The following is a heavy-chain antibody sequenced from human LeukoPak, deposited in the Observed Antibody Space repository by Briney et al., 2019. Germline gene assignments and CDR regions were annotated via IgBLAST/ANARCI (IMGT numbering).Heavy chain of an antibody. CDR2: INHSGST. J-gene: IGHJ4*02. D-gene: IGHD5-12*01. CDR1: GGSFSGYY. V-gene: IGHV4-34*01. CDR3: ARHRRPYSGYVYSY. Sequence: SETLSLTCAVYGGSFSGYYWSWIRQPPGKGLEWIGEINHSGSTNYNPSLKSRVTISVDTSKNQFSLKLSSVTAADTAVYYCARHRRPYSGYVYSYWGQGTLVTVSS.